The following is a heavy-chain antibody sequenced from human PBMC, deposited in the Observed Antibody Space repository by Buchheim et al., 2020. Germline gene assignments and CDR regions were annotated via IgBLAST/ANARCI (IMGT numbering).Heavy chain of an antibody. J-gene: IGHJ4*02. D-gene: IGHD3-10*01. CDR2: IYYSGST. CDR3: ARVRSGSYYFDY. V-gene: IGHV4-59*01. Sequence: QVQLQESGPGLVKPSETLSLTCTVSGGSISSYYWSWIRQPPGKGLEWIGYIYYSGSTNYNPSLKSRVTISVDTSKNQFSLKLSSVTAADTAVYYCARVRSGSYYFDYWGQGTL. CDR1: GGSISSYY.